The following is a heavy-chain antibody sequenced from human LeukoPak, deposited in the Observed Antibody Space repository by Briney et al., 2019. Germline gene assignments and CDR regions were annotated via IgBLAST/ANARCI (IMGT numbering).Heavy chain of an antibody. CDR3: AREDSSGWPILYIDY. CDR2: IIPILGIA. CDR1: GGTFSSYA. D-gene: IGHD6-19*01. Sequence: SVKVSCKASGGTFSSYAISWVRQAPGQGLEWMGRIIPILGIANYAQKFQGRVTITADKSTSTAYMELSSLRSDDTAVYYCAREDSSGWPILYIDYWGQGTLVTVSS. J-gene: IGHJ4*02. V-gene: IGHV1-69*04.